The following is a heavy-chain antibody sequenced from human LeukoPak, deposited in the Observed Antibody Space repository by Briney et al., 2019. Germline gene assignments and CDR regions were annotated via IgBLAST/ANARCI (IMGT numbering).Heavy chain of an antibody. CDR2: IYYTGTT. CDR1: GDSIGSYY. CDR3: ARGHGSGSLGSFDY. Sequence: SETLSLTCTVSGDSIGSYYWTWIRQPPGKGLEWIGYIYYTGTTNYNPSLKSRVTISIDTSKNQFSLKVSFVTAADTAVYYCARGHGSGSLGSFDYWGQGTLVTVSS. V-gene: IGHV4-59*01. J-gene: IGHJ4*02. D-gene: IGHD6-19*01.